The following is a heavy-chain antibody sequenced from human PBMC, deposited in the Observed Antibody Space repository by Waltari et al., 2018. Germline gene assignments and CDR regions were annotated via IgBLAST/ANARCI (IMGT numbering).Heavy chain of an antibody. Sequence: QVQLQESGPGLVKPSETLSLTCTVSGGSISSHYWSWIRQPPGKGLEWIGYIYYSGSTNYNPSLKSRVTISVDTSKNQFSLKLSSVTAADTAVYYCAGSPKGWYSSSWYFDYWGQGTLVTVSS. CDR2: IYYSGST. V-gene: IGHV4-59*11. D-gene: IGHD6-13*01. CDR1: GGSISSHY. CDR3: AGSPKGWYSSSWYFDY. J-gene: IGHJ4*02.